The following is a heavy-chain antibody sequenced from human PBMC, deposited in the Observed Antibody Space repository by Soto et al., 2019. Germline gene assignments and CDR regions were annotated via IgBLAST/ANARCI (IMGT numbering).Heavy chain of an antibody. CDR3: ARDALGSYGGERTGWYFDL. Sequence: QVQLQESGPGLVKPSQTLSLTCTVSGGSISSGGYYWSWIRQHPGKGLEWIGYIYYSGSTYYNPSLKSRVTISVDTSKNQFSLKLSSVTAADTAVYYCARDALGSYGGERTGWYFDLWGRGTLVTVSS. CDR2: IYYSGST. CDR1: GGSISSGGYY. D-gene: IGHD4-17*01. V-gene: IGHV4-31*03. J-gene: IGHJ2*01.